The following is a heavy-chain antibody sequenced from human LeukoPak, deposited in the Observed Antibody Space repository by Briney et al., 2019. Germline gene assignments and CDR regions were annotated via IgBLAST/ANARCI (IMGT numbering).Heavy chain of an antibody. CDR1: GTSIRSGSYY. V-gene: IGHV4-61*02. CDR2: MYIGGRT. J-gene: IGHJ6*03. CDR3: AREGIAVADTYYYYYMDV. Sequence: PSETLSLTCTVTGTSIRSGSYYWNWIRQAAGKGLEWIGRMYIGGRTTYSPSFKSRVTISLDTTENQFSLRVRSVTAADTAIYYCAREGIAVADTYYYYYMDVWRKGTWVTVSS. D-gene: IGHD6-19*01.